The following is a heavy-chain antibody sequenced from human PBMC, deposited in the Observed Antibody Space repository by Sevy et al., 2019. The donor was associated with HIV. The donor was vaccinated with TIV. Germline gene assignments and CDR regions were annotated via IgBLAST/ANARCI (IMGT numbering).Heavy chain of an antibody. D-gene: IGHD3-16*01. CDR1: GYTFTSYG. CDR3: ARDRDYDYIWGTFTYRDY. J-gene: IGHJ4*02. V-gene: IGHV1-18*01. CDR2: ISAYKGNT. Sequence: ASVKVSCKASGYTFTSYGISWVRQAPGQGLEWMGWISAYKGNTNYAQKFQGRATMTTDTFTFTAYMELRSLRHDDTAVYYCARDRDYDYIWGTFTYRDYWGQGTLVSVSS.